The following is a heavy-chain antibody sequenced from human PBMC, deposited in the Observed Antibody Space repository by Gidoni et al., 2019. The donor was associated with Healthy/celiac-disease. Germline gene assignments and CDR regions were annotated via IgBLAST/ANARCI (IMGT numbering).Heavy chain of an antibody. CDR3: VKEGVAEVFDY. Sequence: EVQLVESGGGLVQPGGALRLSCSASGFTFSSYAMHWVSQAPGKGLEYVSAISSNGGSTYYADSVKGRFTISRDNSKNTLYLQMSSLRAEDTAVYYCVKEGVAEVFDYWGQGTLVTVSS. J-gene: IGHJ4*02. V-gene: IGHV3-64D*08. CDR2: ISSNGGST. CDR1: GFTFSSYA. D-gene: IGHD2-8*01.